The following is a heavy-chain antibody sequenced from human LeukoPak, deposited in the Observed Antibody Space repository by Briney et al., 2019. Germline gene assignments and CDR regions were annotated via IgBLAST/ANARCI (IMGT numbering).Heavy chain of an antibody. CDR2: INPSGGST. CDR1: GYTFTSYY. CDR3: ARGPYYYDSSGYYYYYMDV. Sequence: ASVKVSCKASGYTFTSYYMHWVRQAPGQGLEWMGIINPSGGSTSYAQKFQGRVTMTRDMSTSTAYMELRSLRSDDTAVYYCARGPYYYDSSGYYYYYMDVWGKGTTVTISS. D-gene: IGHD3-22*01. V-gene: IGHV1-46*01. J-gene: IGHJ6*03.